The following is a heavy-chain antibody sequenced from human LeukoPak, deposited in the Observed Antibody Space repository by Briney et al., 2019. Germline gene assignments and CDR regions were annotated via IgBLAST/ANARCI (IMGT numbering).Heavy chain of an antibody. CDR3: ARDPLYYDFWSGYYYDNYYYYYMDV. Sequence: SETLSLTCTVSGGSISSSSYYWSWIRQPAGKGLEWIGRIYTSGSTNYNPSLKSRVTISVDTSKNQFSLKLSSVTAADTAVYYCARDPLYYDFWSGYYYDNYYYYYMDVWGKGTTVTVSS. CDR1: GGSISSSSYY. J-gene: IGHJ6*03. CDR2: IYTSGST. D-gene: IGHD3-3*01. V-gene: IGHV4-61*02.